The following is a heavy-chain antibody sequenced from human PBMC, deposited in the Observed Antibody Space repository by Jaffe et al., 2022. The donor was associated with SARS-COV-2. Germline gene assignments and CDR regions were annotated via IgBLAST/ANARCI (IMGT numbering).Heavy chain of an antibody. CDR3: TTYDSSGYYYEGAGGPDY. V-gene: IGHV3-15*01. CDR2: IKSKTDGGTT. D-gene: IGHD3-22*01. J-gene: IGHJ4*02. Sequence: EVQLVESGGGLVKPGGSLRLSCAASGFTFSNAWMSWVRQAPGKGLEWVGRIKSKTDGGTTDYAAPVKGRFTISRDDSKNTLYLQMNSLKTEDTAVYYCTTYDSSGYYYEGAGGPDYWGQGTLVTVSS. CDR1: GFTFSNAW.